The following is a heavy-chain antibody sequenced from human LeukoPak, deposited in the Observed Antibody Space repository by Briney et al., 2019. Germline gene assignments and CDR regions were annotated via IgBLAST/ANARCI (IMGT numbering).Heavy chain of an antibody. CDR1: GGSISSSSYC. D-gene: IGHD2-2*01. V-gene: IGHV4-39*07. Sequence: DPSETLSLTCTVSGGSISSSSYCWVWIRPPPGKGLEWIGSIYYSGSTYYNPSLKSRVTISVDTSKNPFSLRLSSVTAADTAVYYCARGGYCSSTSCYVDYWGQGTLVTVSS. J-gene: IGHJ4*02. CDR3: ARGGYCSSTSCYVDY. CDR2: IYYSGST.